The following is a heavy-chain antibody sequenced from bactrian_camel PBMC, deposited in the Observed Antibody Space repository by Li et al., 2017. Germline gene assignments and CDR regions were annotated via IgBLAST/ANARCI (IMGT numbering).Heavy chain of an antibody. D-gene: IGHD7*01. CDR2: IVSDGRT. Sequence: QVQLVESGGAAVQDGGSLRLSCAAPGYMFSRYYMAWFRQAPGKEREGVASIVSDGRTKYAESVEGRFTISRDNAKNTLYLQLNSLKTEDTAMYYCANDNGGDFYWGQGTQVTVS. CDR3: ANDNGGDFY. CDR1: GYMFSRYY. J-gene: IGHJ4*01. V-gene: IGHV3S57*01.